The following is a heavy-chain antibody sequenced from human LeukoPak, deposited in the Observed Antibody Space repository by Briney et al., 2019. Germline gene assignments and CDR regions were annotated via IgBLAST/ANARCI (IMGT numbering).Heavy chain of an antibody. CDR1: GFTFSSYW. J-gene: IGHJ4*02. CDR2: INQDGSEK. V-gene: IGHV3-7*01. CDR3: ARDLSGVTGYTYGRGIDY. D-gene: IGHD5-18*01. Sequence: PGGSLRLSCAASGFTFSSYWMSWVRQAPGKGLEWVANINQDGSEKYYVDSVKGRFTISRDNAKTSLYLQMNSLRAEDTAVYYCARDLSGVTGYTYGRGIDYWGQGTLVTVSS.